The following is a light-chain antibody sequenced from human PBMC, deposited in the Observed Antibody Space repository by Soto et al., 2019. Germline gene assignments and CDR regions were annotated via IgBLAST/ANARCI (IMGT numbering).Light chain of an antibody. CDR2: DAS. CDR3: QQRSG. V-gene: IGKV3D-20*02. Sequence: DIVLTQSPGTLSLSPGESATLSCRASQSVGSSNLAWYQQKPGQAPRLLIYDASNRATGIPARFSGSGSGTDFTLTISSLEPEDFAVYYCQQRSGFGQGTRLEI. CDR1: QSVGSSN. J-gene: IGKJ5*01.